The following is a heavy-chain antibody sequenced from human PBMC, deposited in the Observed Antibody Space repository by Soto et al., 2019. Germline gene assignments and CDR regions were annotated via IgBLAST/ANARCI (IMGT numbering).Heavy chain of an antibody. D-gene: IGHD5-12*01. V-gene: IGHV1-24*01. CDR1: GYTLTELS. CDR3: ATVRMATNEDSFGY. J-gene: IGHJ4*02. CDR2: FDPEDGET. Sequence: GASVKVSCKVSGYTLTELSMHWVRQAPGKGLEWMGGFDPEDGETIYAQKFQGRVTMTEDTSTDTAYTELSSLRSEDTAVYYCATVRMATNEDSFGYWGQGTLVTVSS.